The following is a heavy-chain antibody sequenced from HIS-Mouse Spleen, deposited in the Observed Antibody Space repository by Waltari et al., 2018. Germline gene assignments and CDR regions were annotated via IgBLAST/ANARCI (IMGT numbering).Heavy chain of an antibody. CDR2: IYYSGST. Sequence: QVQLQESGPGLVKPSQPLSLTCTVPGGSVGSADCYCIWIRQPPGKGLEWIGYIYYSGSTYYNPSLKSRVTISVDTSKNQFSLKLSSVTAADTAVYYCAREGLAAAGNFDYWGQGTLVTVSS. V-gene: IGHV4-30-4*01. CDR1: GGSVGSADCY. CDR3: AREGLAAAGNFDY. D-gene: IGHD6-13*01. J-gene: IGHJ4*02.